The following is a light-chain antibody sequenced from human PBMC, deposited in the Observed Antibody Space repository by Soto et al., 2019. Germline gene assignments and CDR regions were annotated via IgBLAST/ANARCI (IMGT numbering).Light chain of an antibody. CDR2: SNN. CDR3: QSYDSTLSARYV. V-gene: IGLV1-44*01. Sequence: QSVLTQPPSASGTPGQRVTISCSGSSSNIGSNTVNWYQQLPGTAPKLLIYSNNQRPSGVPDRFSGSKSGTSASLAISGLQSEDEADYYCQSYDSTLSARYVFGTGTKVTVL. J-gene: IGLJ1*01. CDR1: SSNIGSNT.